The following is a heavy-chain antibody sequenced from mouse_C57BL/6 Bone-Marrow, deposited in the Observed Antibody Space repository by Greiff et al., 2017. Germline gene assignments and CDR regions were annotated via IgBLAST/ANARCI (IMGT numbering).Heavy chain of an antibody. V-gene: IGHV12-3*01. CDR1: GFPITSGYY. CDR2: ITHSGET. CDR3: AGDKGTVVGY. J-gene: IGHJ4*01. D-gene: IGHD1-1*01. Sequence: QVQLKESGPGLVKPSQSLFLTCSITGFPITSGYYWIWIRQSPGKPLEWMGYITHSGETFYNPSLQSPISITRETSKNQFFLQLNSVTTEDTAMYYCAGDKGTVVGYCGQGTSVTVSS.